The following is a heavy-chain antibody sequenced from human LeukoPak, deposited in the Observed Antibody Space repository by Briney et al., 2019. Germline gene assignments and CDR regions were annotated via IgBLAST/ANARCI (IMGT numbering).Heavy chain of an antibody. J-gene: IGHJ5*02. Sequence: PGGSLRLSCAASGFTFSSYAMSWVRQAPGKGLEWVSAISGSGGSTYYADSVKGRFTISRDNSKNTLYLQMNSLRAEDTAVYYCAKSNQYCSGGSCSFAPWGQGTLVTVSS. V-gene: IGHV3-23*01. D-gene: IGHD2-15*01. CDR1: GFTFSSYA. CDR3: AKSNQYCSGGSCSFAP. CDR2: ISGSGGST.